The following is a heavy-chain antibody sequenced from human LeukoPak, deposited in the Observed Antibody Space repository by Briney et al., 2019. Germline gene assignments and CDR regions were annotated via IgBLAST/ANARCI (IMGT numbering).Heavy chain of an antibody. CDR2: INSDGSEG. J-gene: IGHJ3*01. CDR3: ARSSYSSSSSV. CDR1: GFTFSGFW. Sequence: PGGSLRLSCPVSGFTFSGFWMSWSRKAPGKGLEWVASINSDGSEGYYADVVKGRFTISRDNAKNSLYLQINSLRAEDTAVYYCARSSYSSSSSVWGQGTMVTVSS. D-gene: IGHD6-6*01. V-gene: IGHV3-7*03.